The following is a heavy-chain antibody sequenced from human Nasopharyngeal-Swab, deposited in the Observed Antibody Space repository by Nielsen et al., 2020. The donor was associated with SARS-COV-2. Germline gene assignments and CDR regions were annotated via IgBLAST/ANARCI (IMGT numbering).Heavy chain of an antibody. CDR2: IYYSGST. D-gene: IGHD6-19*01. CDR1: GGSISSGGYY. Sequence: SETLSLTCTVSGGSISSGGYYWSWIRQHPGKGLEWIGYIYYSGSTYYNPSLKSRVTISVDTSKNQFSLKLSSVTAADTAVYYCARQWLVLGGIGWFDPWGQGTLVTVSS. CDR3: ARQWLVLGGIGWFDP. V-gene: IGHV4-31*03. J-gene: IGHJ5*02.